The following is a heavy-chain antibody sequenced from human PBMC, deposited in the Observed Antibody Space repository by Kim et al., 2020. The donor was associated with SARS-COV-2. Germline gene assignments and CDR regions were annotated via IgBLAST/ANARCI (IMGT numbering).Heavy chain of an antibody. CDR2: IYYSGST. J-gene: IGHJ4*02. CDR1: GGSISSSSYY. V-gene: IGHV4-39*01. Sequence: SQTLSLTCTVSGGSISSSSYYWGWIRQPPGKGLEWIGSIYYSGSTYYNPSLKSRVTISVDTSKNQFSLKQSSVTAADTAVYYCARSFLWFGELLPPSWVSFYFDYWGQGTLVTVSA. D-gene: IGHD3-10*01. CDR3: ARSFLWFGELLPPSWVSFYFDY.